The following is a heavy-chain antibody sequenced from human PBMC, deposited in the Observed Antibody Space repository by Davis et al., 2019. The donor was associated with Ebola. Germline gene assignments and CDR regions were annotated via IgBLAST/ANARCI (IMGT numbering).Heavy chain of an antibody. CDR2: IYHSGST. CDR1: GYSISSGYY. D-gene: IGHD3-16*02. V-gene: IGHV4-38-2*02. Sequence: SETLSLTCTVSGYSISSGYYWGWIRQPPGKGLEWIGSIYHSGSTYYNPSLKSRVTISVDTSKNQFSLKLSSVTAADTAVYYCARLRMITFGGVIVSYYFDYWGQGTLVTVSS. CDR3: ARLRMITFGGVIVSYYFDY. J-gene: IGHJ4*02.